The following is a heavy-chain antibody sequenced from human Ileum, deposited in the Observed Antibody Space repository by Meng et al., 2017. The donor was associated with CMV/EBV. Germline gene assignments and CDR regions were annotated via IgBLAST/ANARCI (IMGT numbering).Heavy chain of an antibody. V-gene: IGHV3-53*01. Sequence: LRLSCAASGFTVSDNYMSWVRQAPGKGLECVSVIYGAGNTYYADYVKGRFTISRDNSKNTVYLQMNSLRAEDTAVYYCAREPGSWGSWGQGTLVTVSS. CDR2: IYGAGNT. CDR1: GFTVSDNY. D-gene: IGHD6-13*01. CDR3: AREPGSWGS. J-gene: IGHJ5*02.